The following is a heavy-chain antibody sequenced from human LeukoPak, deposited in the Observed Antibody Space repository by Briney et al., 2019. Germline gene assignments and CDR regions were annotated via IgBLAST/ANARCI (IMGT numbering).Heavy chain of an antibody. J-gene: IGHJ6*02. Sequence: GASVKVSCKASGYTFTGYYMHWVRQAPGQGLESMGWINPNSGGTNFAQKFQGRVTMTRDTSISTAYMELSRLRSDDTAVYYCAREGDILTGYYYYYGMDVWGQGTTVTVSS. D-gene: IGHD3-9*01. CDR2: INPNSGGT. CDR3: AREGDILTGYYYYYGMDV. CDR1: GYTFTGYY. V-gene: IGHV1-2*02.